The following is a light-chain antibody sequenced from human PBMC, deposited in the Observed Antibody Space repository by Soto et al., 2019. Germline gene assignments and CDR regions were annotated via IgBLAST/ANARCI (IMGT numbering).Light chain of an antibody. V-gene: IGKV1-5*01. Sequence: RMSQSPSTLSVSIGDRVSITCRASQSISGWLACYQQKPGKAPKLMIYAASTVQSGVPSRFSGGGAGTEFTLTISSLQAEDFATYYCQQLNSYPITFGQGTRLEI. CDR1: QSISGW. J-gene: IGKJ5*01. CDR3: QQLNSYPIT. CDR2: AAS.